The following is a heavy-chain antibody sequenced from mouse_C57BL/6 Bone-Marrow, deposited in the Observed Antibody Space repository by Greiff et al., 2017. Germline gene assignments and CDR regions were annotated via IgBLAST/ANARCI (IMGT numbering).Heavy chain of an antibody. D-gene: IGHD2-12*01. Sequence: VKVVESDAELVKPGASVKISCKVSGYTFTDHTIHWMKQRPEQGLEWIGYIYPRDGSTKYNEKFKGKATLTADKSSSTAYMQLNSLTSEDSAVYFCARPYYSDWGFAYWGQGTLVTVSA. CDR3: ARPYYSDWGFAY. J-gene: IGHJ3*01. CDR1: GYTFTDHT. V-gene: IGHV1-78*01. CDR2: IYPRDGST.